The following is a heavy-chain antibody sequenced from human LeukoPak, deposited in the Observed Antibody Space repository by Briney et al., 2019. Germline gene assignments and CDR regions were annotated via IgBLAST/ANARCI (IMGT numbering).Heavy chain of an antibody. Sequence: GGSLRLSCAASGFTFSSYGMSWVRQAPGKGLEWVSAISGSGGSTYYADSVKGRFTISRDNSKNTLYLQMNSLRSDDTAVYYCARLHYYDNKGLLDPWGQGTLVTVSS. J-gene: IGHJ5*02. CDR1: GFTFSSYG. CDR2: ISGSGGST. CDR3: ARLHYYDNKGLLDP. V-gene: IGHV3-23*01. D-gene: IGHD3-22*01.